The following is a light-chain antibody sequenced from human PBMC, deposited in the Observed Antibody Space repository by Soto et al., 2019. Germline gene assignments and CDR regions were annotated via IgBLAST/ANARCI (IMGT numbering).Light chain of an antibody. CDR3: HQYVSSWT. CDR2: GAS. V-gene: IGKV3-20*01. CDR1: QSVSSY. J-gene: IGKJ1*01. Sequence: EIGLTQSPASLSLSPGARATLSCRASQSVSSYLAWYQQKPGQAPRLLIYGASSRATGIPDRFSGSGSGTDFTLTISRLEPEDFAVYYCHQYVSSWTFGQGTKVDIK.